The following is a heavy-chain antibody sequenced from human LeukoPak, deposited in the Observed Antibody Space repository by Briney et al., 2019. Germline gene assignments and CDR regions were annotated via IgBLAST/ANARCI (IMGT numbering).Heavy chain of an antibody. CDR1: GYSFTDYY. V-gene: IGHV1-2*02. D-gene: IGHD2-21*01. CDR2: INPNSGGT. J-gene: IGHJ5*02. Sequence: ASVKVSCKTSGYSFTDYYMHWVRQAPGQGLEWMGWINPNSGGTSSVQKFQGRVTMTRDTSITTVYMEVSWLTSDDTAIYYCAREDRLDGGPYLIGPWGQGTLVTVSS. CDR3: AREDRLDGGPYLIGP.